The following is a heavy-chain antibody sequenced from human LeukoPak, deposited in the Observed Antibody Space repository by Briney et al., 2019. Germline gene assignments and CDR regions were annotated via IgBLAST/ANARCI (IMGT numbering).Heavy chain of an antibody. CDR1: GFTFSSYA. Sequence: PGGSLRLSCAASGFTFSSYAMSWVRQAPGKGLEWVSAISGSGGSTYYADSVRGRFTISRDNSKNTLYLQMNSLRAEDTAVYYCARDIAVAGIRVNYYGMDVWGQGTTVTVSS. CDR3: ARDIAVAGIRVNYYGMDV. CDR2: ISGSGGST. J-gene: IGHJ6*02. V-gene: IGHV3-23*01. D-gene: IGHD6-19*01.